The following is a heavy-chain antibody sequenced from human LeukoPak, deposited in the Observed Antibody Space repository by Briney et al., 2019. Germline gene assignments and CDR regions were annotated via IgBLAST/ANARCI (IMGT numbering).Heavy chain of an antibody. CDR2: ISGSGGST. CDR3: AKDRSRQQLVSHY. Sequence: GGSLRLSCAASGFTFSSYAMGWVRQAPGKGLEWVSAISGSGGSTYYADSVKGRFTISRDNSKNTLYLQMNSLRAEDTAVYYCAKDRSRQQLVSHYWGQGTLVTVSS. D-gene: IGHD6-13*01. V-gene: IGHV3-23*01. J-gene: IGHJ4*02. CDR1: GFTFSSYA.